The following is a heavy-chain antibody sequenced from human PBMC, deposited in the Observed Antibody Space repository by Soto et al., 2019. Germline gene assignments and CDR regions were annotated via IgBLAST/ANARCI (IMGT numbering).Heavy chain of an antibody. J-gene: IGHJ4*02. CDR3: ASQGY. CDR2: IYYSGST. CDR1: GGSISSYY. V-gene: IGHV4-59*08. Sequence: QVQLQESGPGLVKPSETLSLTCTVSGGSISSYYWSWIRQPPGKGLEWIGYIYYSGSTNYNPSLKCRVTILIDTSKNQFSLKLSSVTAADTAVYYCASQGYWGQGTLVTVSS.